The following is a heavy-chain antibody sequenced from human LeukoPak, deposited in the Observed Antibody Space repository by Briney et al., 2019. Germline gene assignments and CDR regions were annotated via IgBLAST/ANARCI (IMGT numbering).Heavy chain of an antibody. CDR1: GFTLSSNY. J-gene: IGHJ6*03. V-gene: IGHV3-53*01. CDR2: IYSGGST. D-gene: IGHD6-13*01. Sequence: GGSLRLSCAASGFTLSSNYMSWVRQAPGKGLEWVSVIYSGGSTYYADAVKGQVTISRDNAKNTPYLQMNSVRAEDTAVYYCARPKQQLVPGYYYYYMDFWGKGTTVTIS. CDR3: ARPKQQLVPGYYYYYMDF.